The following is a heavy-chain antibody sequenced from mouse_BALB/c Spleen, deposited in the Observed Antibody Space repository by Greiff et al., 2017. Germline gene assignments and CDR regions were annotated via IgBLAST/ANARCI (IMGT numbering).Heavy chain of an antibody. D-gene: IGHD1-1*01. V-gene: IGHV2-9*02. CDR2: IWAGGST. Sequence: QVQLKESGPGLVAPSQSLSITCTVSGFSLTSYGVHWVRQPPGKGLEWLGVIWAGGSTNYNSALMSRLSISKDNSKSQVFLKMNSLQTDDTAMYYCARDTVHYGSSYWFAYWGQGTLVTVSA. CDR1: GFSLTSYG. J-gene: IGHJ3*01. CDR3: ARDTVHYGSSYWFAY.